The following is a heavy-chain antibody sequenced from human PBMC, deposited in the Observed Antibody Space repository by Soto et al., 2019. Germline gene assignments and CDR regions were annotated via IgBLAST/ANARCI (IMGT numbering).Heavy chain of an antibody. CDR2: INAGNGNT. D-gene: IGHD4-17*01. CDR3: ARDPRIYSDPYYFDY. V-gene: IGHV1-3*01. Sequence: ASVKVSCKASGYTFTSYAMHWVRQAPGQRLEWMGWINAGNGNTKYSQKFQGRVTITRDTSASTAYMELSSLRSEDTAVYYCARDPRIYSDPYYFDYWGQGTLVTVSS. CDR1: GYTFTSYA. J-gene: IGHJ4*02.